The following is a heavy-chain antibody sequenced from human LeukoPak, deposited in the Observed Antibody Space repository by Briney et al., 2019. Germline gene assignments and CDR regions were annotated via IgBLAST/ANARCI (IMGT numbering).Heavy chain of an antibody. CDR3: ARDIAVAGTGEDY. D-gene: IGHD6-19*01. J-gene: IGHJ4*02. CDR2: ISYDGSNK. V-gene: IGHV3-30-3*01. Sequence: GRSLRLSCAASGFTFSSYAMHWVRQAPGKGLEWVAVISYDGSNKYYADSVKGRFTISRDNSKNTLYLQMNSLRAEDTAVYYCARDIAVAGTGEDYWGQRTLVTVSS. CDR1: GFTFSSYA.